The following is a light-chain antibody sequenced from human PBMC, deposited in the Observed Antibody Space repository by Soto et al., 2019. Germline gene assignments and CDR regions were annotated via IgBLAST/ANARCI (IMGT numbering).Light chain of an antibody. J-gene: IGKJ1*01. CDR1: QSLLHSNGYNY. CDR3: MQSVQAPWT. V-gene: IGKV2-28*01. CDR2: LGS. Sequence: DIVVTQSPLSLPVTPGEPASISCRSSQSLLHSNGYNYLDWYLQKPGQSPQLMIYLGSNRASGGPDRFRGSGSGTDCTLKISRVEAEDVGVYYCMQSVQAPWTFGQGTKVEIK.